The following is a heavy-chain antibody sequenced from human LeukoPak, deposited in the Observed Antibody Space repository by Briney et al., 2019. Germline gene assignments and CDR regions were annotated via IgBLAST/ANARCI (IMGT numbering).Heavy chain of an antibody. CDR3: AKENAYGSGTKPSGLGY. Sequence: GGSLRLSCAASGFTFSSYAMSWVRQAPGKGLEWVSAISGSGGSTYYADSVKGRFTISRDNSKNTLYLQMNSLRAEDTAVYYCAKENAYGSGTKPSGLGYRGQGTLVTVSS. V-gene: IGHV3-23*01. J-gene: IGHJ4*02. CDR2: ISGSGGST. CDR1: GFTFSSYA. D-gene: IGHD3-10*01.